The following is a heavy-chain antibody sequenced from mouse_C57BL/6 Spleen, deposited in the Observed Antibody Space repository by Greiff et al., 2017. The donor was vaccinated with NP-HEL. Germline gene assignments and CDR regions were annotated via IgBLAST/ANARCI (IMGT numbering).Heavy chain of an antibody. CDR2: ISDGGSYT. CDR1: GFTFSSYA. D-gene: IGHD2-3*01. V-gene: IGHV5-4*01. J-gene: IGHJ2*01. Sequence: DVQLVESGGGLVKPGGSLKLSCAASGFTFSSYAMSWVRQTPEKRLEWVATISDGGSYTYYPDNVKGRFTISRDNAKNNLYLQMSHLKSEDTAMYYCAREDGSYYCDYWGQGTTLTVSS. CDR3: AREDGSYYCDY.